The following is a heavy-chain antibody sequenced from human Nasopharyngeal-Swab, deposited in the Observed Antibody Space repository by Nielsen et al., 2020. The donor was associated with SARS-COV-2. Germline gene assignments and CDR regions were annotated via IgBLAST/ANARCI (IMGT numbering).Heavy chain of an antibody. Sequence: GSVKVSCKASGYTFTSYDINWVRQAPGQGLEWMGWMNPNSGNTGYAQKFQGRVTMTRNTSISTAYMELSSLRSEDTAVYYCARGRGGWFGELFDYWGQGTLVTVSS. J-gene: IGHJ4*02. CDR1: GYTFTSYD. CDR3: ARGRGGWFGELFDY. D-gene: IGHD3-10*01. V-gene: IGHV1-8*01. CDR2: MNPNSGNT.